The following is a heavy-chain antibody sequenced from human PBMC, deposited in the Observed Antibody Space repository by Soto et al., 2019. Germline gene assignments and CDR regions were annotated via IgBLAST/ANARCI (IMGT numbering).Heavy chain of an antibody. CDR2: INPKSGGT. CDR3: ARHGFVAAAPLWGYYYAMDV. V-gene: IGHV1-2*04. J-gene: IGHJ6*02. CDR1: GYSFTDYH. Sequence: ASVKVSCKASGYSFTDYHIHWVRQAPGQGLEWLGRINPKSGGTSTAQKFQGWVTMTTDTSISTASMELTRLTSDDTAMYYCARHGFVAAAPLWGYYYAMDVWGQGTTVTVSS. D-gene: IGHD2-15*01.